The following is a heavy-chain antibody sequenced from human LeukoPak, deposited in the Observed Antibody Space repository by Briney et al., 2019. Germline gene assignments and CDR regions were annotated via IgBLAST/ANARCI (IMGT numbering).Heavy chain of an antibody. D-gene: IGHD2-2*01. CDR2: IHPSGST. Sequence: SETLSLTCTIYGGSFSWYYWSWIRQPPGKGLEWIGEIHPSGSTNFNPSLKSRVSISVDTSKNQFSLILTSVTAADTGVYYCSRGRDQSKSGESGGQGTVVTVSS. J-gene: IGHJ4*02. CDR1: GGSFSWYY. V-gene: IGHV4-34*01. CDR3: SRGRDQSKSGES.